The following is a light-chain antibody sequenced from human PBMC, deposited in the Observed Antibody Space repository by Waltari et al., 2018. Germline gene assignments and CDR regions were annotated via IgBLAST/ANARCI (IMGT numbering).Light chain of an antibody. Sequence: ETVMTQSPDTLSVSPGERATLSCRASQSVSSNLAWYQQKPGQAPRLLIYGTSTRATGVPARFSGSGSGTEFTLTISSLQSEDFAVYYCEQYNNWPPWTSGQGTKVEIK. V-gene: IGKV3-15*01. CDR2: GTS. J-gene: IGKJ1*01. CDR3: EQYNNWPPWT. CDR1: QSVSSN.